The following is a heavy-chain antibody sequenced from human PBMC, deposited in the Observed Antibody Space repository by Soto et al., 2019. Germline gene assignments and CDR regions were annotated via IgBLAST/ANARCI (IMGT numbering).Heavy chain of an antibody. CDR2: IKQDGSEK. CDR1: GFIVSSHW. D-gene: IGHD3-3*01. CDR3: ARDNDFWSGYPTSYYYSGMDV. J-gene: IGHJ6*02. V-gene: IGHV3-7*01. Sequence: GGSLRLSCAGSGFIVSSHWMSWARQAPGKRLEWVANIKQDGSEKHYVDSVKGRFTISRDNAKNSLYLQMNSLRADDTAVYYCARDNDFWSGYPTSYYYSGMDVWGQGTTVTVSS.